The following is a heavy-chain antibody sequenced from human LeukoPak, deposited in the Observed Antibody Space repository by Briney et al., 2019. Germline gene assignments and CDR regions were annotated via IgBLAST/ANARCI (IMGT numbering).Heavy chain of an antibody. Sequence: GGSLRLSCAASGFTVRSNYMSWVRQAPGKGLEWVSVIYSGGSTYSADSVKGRFTISRHNSKNTLYLQMNSLRAEDTAVYYCARENYYDSSGHFDYWGQGTLVTVSS. CDR1: GFTVRSNY. CDR2: IYSGGST. J-gene: IGHJ4*02. D-gene: IGHD3-22*01. V-gene: IGHV3-53*04. CDR3: ARENYYDSSGHFDY.